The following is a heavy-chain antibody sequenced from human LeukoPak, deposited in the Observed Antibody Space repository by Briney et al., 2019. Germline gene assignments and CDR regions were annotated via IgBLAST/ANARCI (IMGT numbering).Heavy chain of an antibody. CDR1: GFTFSSYG. Sequence: GGSLRLSCAASGFTFSSYGMHWVRQAPGKGLEWVAVIWYDGSNKYYADSVKGRFTISRDNSKNTLYLQMNSLRAEDTAVYYCARDYQIAAAGTGDSDYWGQGTLVTVSS. CDR2: IWYDGSNK. J-gene: IGHJ4*02. CDR3: ARDYQIAAAGTGDSDY. V-gene: IGHV3-33*01. D-gene: IGHD6-13*01.